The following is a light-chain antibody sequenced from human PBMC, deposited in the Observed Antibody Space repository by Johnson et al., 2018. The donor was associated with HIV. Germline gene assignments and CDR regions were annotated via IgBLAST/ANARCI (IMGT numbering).Light chain of an antibody. CDR1: TSKIGNNY. V-gene: IGLV1-51*01. Sequence: QSVLTQPPSVSAAPGQKVTISCSGSTSKIGNNYVSWYQHLPGAAPKLLIYDSNKRPSGIPDRFSGSKSDTSATLGITGLQPGDEADYYCGAWDSSLRVYVFGTGTKVTVL. J-gene: IGLJ1*01. CDR2: DSN. CDR3: GAWDSSLRVYV.